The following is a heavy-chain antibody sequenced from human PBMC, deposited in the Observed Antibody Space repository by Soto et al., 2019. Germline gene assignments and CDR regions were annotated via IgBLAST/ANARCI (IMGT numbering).Heavy chain of an antibody. CDR2: IIPISGTA. V-gene: IGHV1-69*01. Sequence: QVQLVQSGAEVKKPGSSVKVSCKASGGTFSSYAISWVRQAPGQGLEWMGGIIPISGTANYAQKFQGRVTITADESTSTAYMELSGLRSEDTAVYYGARSQGSSTSLEIYYYYYYGMDVCGQGTTVTVAS. CDR1: GGTFSSYA. J-gene: IGHJ6*02. CDR3: ARSQGSSTSLEIYYYYYYGMDV. D-gene: IGHD2-2*01.